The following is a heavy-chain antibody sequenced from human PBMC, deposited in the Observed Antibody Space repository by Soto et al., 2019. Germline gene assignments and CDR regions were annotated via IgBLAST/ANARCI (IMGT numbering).Heavy chain of an antibody. J-gene: IGHJ4*02. CDR2: ISTSGSTI. V-gene: IGHV3-11*01. CDR1: GFTFSDYY. Sequence: GGSLRLSCAASGFTFSDYYMGWIRQAPGKGLEWVSYISTSGSTIYYADSVRGRFTISRDNSKNTLYLQMNSLRAEDTAVYYCAKVRDYDFWSGPNFDYWGQGTLVTVSS. D-gene: IGHD3-3*01. CDR3: AKVRDYDFWSGPNFDY.